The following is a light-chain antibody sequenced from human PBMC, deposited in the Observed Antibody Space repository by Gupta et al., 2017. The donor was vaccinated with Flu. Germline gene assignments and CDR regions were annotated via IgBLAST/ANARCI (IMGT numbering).Light chain of an antibody. CDR2: DVS. Sequence: QSALTQPPSASGSPGQSVTISCTGTSSDVGGYDYVSWYQQHPGKAPKLIIYDVSRRPSGVPSRFSASKSGNTASLTVSGRRPDDEANYYCNAYAGNNNEVFGAGTKVTVL. CDR3: NAYAGNNNEV. CDR1: SSDVGGYDY. J-gene: IGLJ2*01. V-gene: IGLV2-8*01.